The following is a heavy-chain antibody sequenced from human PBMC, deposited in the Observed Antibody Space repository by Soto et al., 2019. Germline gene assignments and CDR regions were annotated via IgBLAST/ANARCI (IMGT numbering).Heavy chain of an antibody. CDR2: FDPEDGET. V-gene: IGHV1-24*01. D-gene: IGHD3-22*01. CDR1: GYTLTELS. Sequence: ASLKVSCKFSGYTLTELSSHWVRQAPGKGLEWMGGFDPEDGETIYAQKFQGRVTMTEDTSTDTAYMELSSLRSEDTAVYYCARQIYDSDTGPNFQYYFDSWGQGNLVTVSS. CDR3: ARQIYDSDTGPNFQYYFDS. J-gene: IGHJ4*02.